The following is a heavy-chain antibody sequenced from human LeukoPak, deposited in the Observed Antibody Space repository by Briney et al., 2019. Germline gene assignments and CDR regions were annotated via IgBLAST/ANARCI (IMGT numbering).Heavy chain of an antibody. J-gene: IGHJ4*02. V-gene: IGHV4-4*07. Sequence: SETLSLTCTVSGGSISSYYWSWIRQPAGKGLEWIGRIYISGSTNYNPSLKSRVTMSVDTSKNQFSLKLSSVTAADTGVYYCARGVYSSSPFDYWGQGTLVTVSS. CDR1: GGSISSYY. D-gene: IGHD6-6*01. CDR3: ARGVYSSSPFDY. CDR2: IYISGST.